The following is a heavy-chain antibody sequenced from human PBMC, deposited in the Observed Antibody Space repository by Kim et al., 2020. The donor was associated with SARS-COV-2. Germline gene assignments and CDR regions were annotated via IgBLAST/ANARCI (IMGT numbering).Heavy chain of an antibody. CDR2: FGDGGSTT. Sequence: GGSLRLSCAASGMKFSTYDVGWVRQAPGKGLEWVSGFGDGGSTTFYAYSVRGRFTISRDDSQNKVYLQMNSLRAEDTAIYYCAKLDNSGGGYYFYHWGQG. D-gene: IGHD6-25*01. CDR3: AKLDNSGGGYYFYH. CDR1: GMKFSTYD. V-gene: IGHV3-23*01. J-gene: IGHJ4*02.